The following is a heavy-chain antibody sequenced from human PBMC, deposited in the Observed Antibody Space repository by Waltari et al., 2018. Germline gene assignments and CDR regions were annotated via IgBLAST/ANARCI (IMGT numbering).Heavy chain of an antibody. CDR3: ARVGYYGSGSYLSY. J-gene: IGHJ4*02. Sequence: QVQLVQSGAEVKKPGASVKVSCKASGYTFTDYYIHWVRQAPGQGLEWVGWINPNNGGTNYAQKFQGSVTMTRDTSISTAYMELSRLRSDDTAIYYCARVGYYGSGSYLSYWGQGTLVTVSS. CDR2: INPNNGGT. CDR1: GYTFTDYY. V-gene: IGHV1-2*02. D-gene: IGHD3-10*01.